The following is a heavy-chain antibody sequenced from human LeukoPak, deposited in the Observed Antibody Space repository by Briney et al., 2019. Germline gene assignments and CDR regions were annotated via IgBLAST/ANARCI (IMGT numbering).Heavy chain of an antibody. Sequence: ETLSLTCAVYGGSFSGYYWSWIRQPPGKGLEWIGEINHSGSTNYNPSLKSRVTISVDTSKNQFSLKLSSVTAADTAVYYCARHKGYCSGGSCYFYYGMDVWGQGTTVTVSS. J-gene: IGHJ6*02. D-gene: IGHD2-15*01. CDR3: ARHKGYCSGGSCYFYYGMDV. CDR1: GGSFSGYY. V-gene: IGHV4-34*01. CDR2: INHSGST.